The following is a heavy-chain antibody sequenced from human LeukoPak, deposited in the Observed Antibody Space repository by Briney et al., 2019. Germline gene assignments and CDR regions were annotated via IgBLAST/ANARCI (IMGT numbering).Heavy chain of an antibody. V-gene: IGHV4-59*08. D-gene: IGHD3-16*02. J-gene: IGHJ2*01. CDR2: IYYSGST. CDR3: ARTYYDYVWGSYRHVPGWYFDL. Sequence: PSETLSLTCTVSGGSISSYYWSWIRQPPGKGLEWIGYIYYSGSTNYNPSLKSRVTISVDTSKNQFSLKLSSVTAADTAVYYCARTYYDYVWGSYRHVPGWYFDLWGRGTLVTVSS. CDR1: GGSISSYY.